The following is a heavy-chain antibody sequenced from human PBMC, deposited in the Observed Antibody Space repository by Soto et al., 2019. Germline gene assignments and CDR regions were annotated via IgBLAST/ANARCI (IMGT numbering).Heavy chain of an antibody. Sequence: GGSLRLSCAASGFTFSSYSMNWVRQAPGKGLEWVSSISSSSSYIYYADSVKGRFTISRDNAKNSLYLQMNSLRAEDTAVYYCARGTRLQPAFDYWGQGTLVTVSS. J-gene: IGHJ4*02. D-gene: IGHD5-12*01. CDR3: ARGTRLQPAFDY. CDR2: ISSSSSYI. CDR1: GFTFSSYS. V-gene: IGHV3-21*04.